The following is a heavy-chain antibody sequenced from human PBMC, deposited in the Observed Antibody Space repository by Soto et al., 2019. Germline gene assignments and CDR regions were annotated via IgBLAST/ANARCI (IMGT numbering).Heavy chain of an antibody. Sequence: QLQLHESGSGLVKPSQTLSLTCNVSGASITYGGYSWSWIRQTPGKGLEWIGYINHLETTFYNPSFESRLSLSIERAKNQFSLNLNSMSAADRAVYFCARGGGSDSFDYWGQGILVTVSS. CDR3: ARGGGSDSFDY. J-gene: IGHJ4*02. D-gene: IGHD1-26*01. CDR2: INHLETT. CDR1: GASITYGGYS. V-gene: IGHV4-30-2*01.